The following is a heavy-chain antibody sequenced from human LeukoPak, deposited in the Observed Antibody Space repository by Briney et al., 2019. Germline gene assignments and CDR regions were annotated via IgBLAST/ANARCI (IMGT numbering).Heavy chain of an antibody. D-gene: IGHD1-7*01. J-gene: IGHJ4*02. CDR3: ARSSRELGGYAPWELMPPFDY. CDR2: ITSSSSYT. V-gene: IGHV3-21*01. CDR1: GITFSNYN. Sequence: KSGGSLRLSCAAPGITFSNYNMNWVRQAPGKGLEWISAITSSSSYTFYADSVKGRFTISRDNAKNTLYLQMNSLRAEDTAVYYCARSSRELGGYAPWELMPPFDYWGQGTLVTVSS.